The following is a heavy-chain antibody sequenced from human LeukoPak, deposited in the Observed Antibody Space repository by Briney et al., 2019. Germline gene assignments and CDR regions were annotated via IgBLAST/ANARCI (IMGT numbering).Heavy chain of an antibody. V-gene: IGHV4-34*01. CDR1: GGSFCGYD. D-gene: IGHD6-19*01. Sequence: PSETLSLTCAVYGGSFCGYDWSWIRRPPGKGLEWIGEINHSGSTNYNPSLKSRVTISVDTSKNQFSLKLSSVTAADTAVYYCARPLSSGWQPFDYWGQGTLVTVSS. CDR3: ARPLSSGWQPFDY. J-gene: IGHJ4*02. CDR2: INHSGST.